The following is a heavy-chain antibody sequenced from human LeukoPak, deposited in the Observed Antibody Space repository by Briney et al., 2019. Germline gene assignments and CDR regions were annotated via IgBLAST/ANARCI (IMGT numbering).Heavy chain of an antibody. J-gene: IGHJ3*02. CDR3: AKDYDYVEGAFDI. CDR1: GFTFSSYG. V-gene: IGHV3-30*18. CDR2: ISYDGSNK. D-gene: IGHD3-16*01. Sequence: GGSLRLSCAASGFTFSSYGMHWVRQAPGKGLEWVAVISYDGSNKYYADSVKGRFTISRDNSKNTLYLQMNSLRAEDTAVYYCAKDYDYVEGAFDIWGQGTMVTVSS.